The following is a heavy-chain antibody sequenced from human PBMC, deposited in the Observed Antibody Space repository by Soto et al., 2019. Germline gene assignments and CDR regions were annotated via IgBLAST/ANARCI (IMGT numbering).Heavy chain of an antibody. V-gene: IGHV4-30-4*01. J-gene: IGHJ4*02. CDR3: ARYLSAVDYDRSGSVGG. CDR2: IYYSGNT. CDR1: GGSISSGDYY. D-gene: IGHD3-22*01. Sequence: SETLSLTCTVSGGSISSGDYYWRWIRQPPGKGLEWIGYIYYSGNTYYNPSLKTRVTISVDTSKNQFSLKLSSVTPADTAVYYCARYLSAVDYDRSGSVGGWGQGTVVTVSS.